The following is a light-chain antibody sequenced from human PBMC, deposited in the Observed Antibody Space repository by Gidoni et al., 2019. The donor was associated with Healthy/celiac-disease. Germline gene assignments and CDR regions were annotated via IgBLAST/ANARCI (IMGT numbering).Light chain of an antibody. CDR3: PQYDNLLT. Sequence: DIQMTQSPSSLSASVGDRVTITCQASQDISNYLNWYQQKPGKAPKLLIYDASNLETGVPSRFSGSGSGTAFTFTIRSLQPEDIATYYCPQYDNLLTFGGGPKVEIK. CDR2: DAS. CDR1: QDISNY. J-gene: IGKJ4*01. V-gene: IGKV1-33*01.